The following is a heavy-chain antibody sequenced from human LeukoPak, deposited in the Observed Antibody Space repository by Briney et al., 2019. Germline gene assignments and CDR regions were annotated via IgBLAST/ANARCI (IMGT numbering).Heavy chain of an antibody. J-gene: IGHJ4*02. CDR3: ARDRSIPDY. CDR1: GFTFSSYW. CDR2: IKQDGSEK. D-gene: IGHD3-3*02. V-gene: IGHV3-7*01. Sequence: GGSLRLSSAAYGFTFSSYWMSWVRQAPGKGLEWVANIKQDGSEKYYVDSVKGRFTISRDNAENSLYLQMNSLRAEDTAVCYCARDRSIPDYWGQGTLVTVSS.